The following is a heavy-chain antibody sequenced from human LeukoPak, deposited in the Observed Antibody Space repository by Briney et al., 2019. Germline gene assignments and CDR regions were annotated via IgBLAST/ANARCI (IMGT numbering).Heavy chain of an antibody. CDR1: GFTFSSYA. Sequence: GGSPRLSCAASGFTFSSYAMSWVRQAPGKGLEWVSAISGSGGSTYYADSVKGRITISRDNSKNTLYLQMNSLRAEDTAVYYCAKGRYFDWLDYYGMDVWGQGTTVTVSS. J-gene: IGHJ6*02. V-gene: IGHV3-23*01. CDR2: ISGSGGST. D-gene: IGHD3-9*01. CDR3: AKGRYFDWLDYYGMDV.